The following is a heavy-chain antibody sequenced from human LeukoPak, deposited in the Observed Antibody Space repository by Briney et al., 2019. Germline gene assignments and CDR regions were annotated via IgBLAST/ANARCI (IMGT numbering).Heavy chain of an antibody. D-gene: IGHD3-22*01. V-gene: IGHV3-33*01. CDR1: GVAFDSHG. CDR3: ARARNNYDRSGFSALDY. CDR2: IWWEGSNK. Sequence: PGGSLRLSCAASGVAFDSHGMHWVRHAPGKGGEWLAVIWWEGSNKDYGDSLKGPFTISTDNSKNTLYLQMNRLRAEDTAVYYCARARNNYDRSGFSALDYWGQGTLVTVSS. J-gene: IGHJ4*02.